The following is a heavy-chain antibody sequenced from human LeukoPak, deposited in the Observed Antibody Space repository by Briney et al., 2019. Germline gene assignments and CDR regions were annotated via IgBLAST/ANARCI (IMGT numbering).Heavy chain of an antibody. V-gene: IGHV3-74*01. Sequence: GGSLRLSCAASGFTFSTFAMLWVRQPPGKGLVWVSRINHDGSSTNYADSVKGRFTISRDNAKNTVYLQMNSLRAEDTAVYYCVRDWGYDSSGYWQKYFDTWGQGTLVTVSS. CDR2: INHDGSST. CDR1: GFTFSTFA. J-gene: IGHJ4*02. CDR3: VRDWGYDSSGYWQKYFDT. D-gene: IGHD3-22*01.